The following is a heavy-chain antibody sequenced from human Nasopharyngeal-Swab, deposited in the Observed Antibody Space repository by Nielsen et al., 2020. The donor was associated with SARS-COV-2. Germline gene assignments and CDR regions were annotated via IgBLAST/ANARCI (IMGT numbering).Heavy chain of an antibody. CDR1: GDSVSSTIAA. J-gene: IGHJ4*02. Sequence: SETLSLTCAISGDSVSSTIAAWHWIRQSPSRGLEWLGRTYYRSQWYNDYAVSVRSQITISPDISKNQFSLHLNSVTPEDTAVYYCASFAQGSPSLYWGQGILVTVSS. CDR3: ASFAQGSPSLY. V-gene: IGHV6-1*01. CDR2: TYYRSQWYN.